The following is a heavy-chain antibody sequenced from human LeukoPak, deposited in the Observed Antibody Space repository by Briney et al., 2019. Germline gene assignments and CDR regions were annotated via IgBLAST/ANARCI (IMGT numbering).Heavy chain of an antibody. V-gene: IGHV4-59*08. CDR2: ISFTGNT. J-gene: IGHJ4*02. D-gene: IGHD1-26*01. CDR1: GGSISGYY. Sequence: KPSETLSLTCTVSGGSISGYYWSWIRQSPGKRLEWIAYISFTGNTNYNPSLESRVTISLDTSKTHFSLTLSSLTAADTAVYYCASSNPSGSYSGFDYWGQGTLVTVSS. CDR3: ASSNPSGSYSGFDY.